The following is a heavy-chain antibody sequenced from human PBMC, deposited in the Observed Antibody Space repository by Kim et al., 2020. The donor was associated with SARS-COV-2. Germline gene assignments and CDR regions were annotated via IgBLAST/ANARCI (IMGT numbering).Heavy chain of an antibody. CDR1: GFTFSSYA. V-gene: IGHV3-23*01. J-gene: IGHJ4*02. CDR2: ISGSGDST. CDR3: AKSLWFGELSPPFEY. Sequence: GGSLRLSCAASGFTFSSYAMSWVRQAPGKGLEWVSGISGSGDSTYYADSVKGRFTISRDNSKNTLYLQMNNLRDEDTAVYYCAKSLWFGELSPPFEYWGQGTLVTVSS. D-gene: IGHD3-10*01.